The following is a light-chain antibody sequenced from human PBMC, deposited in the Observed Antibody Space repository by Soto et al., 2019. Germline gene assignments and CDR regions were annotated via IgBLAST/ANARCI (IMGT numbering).Light chain of an antibody. Sequence: EIVLTQSPGTLSVSPGDRVTLSCRASQSISINLAWYQHKPGQAPRLLIHGASTRATGVPARISGSGSGTEFTLTISSLQSEDFAVYYCQQFRNWPWTFGQGTKVHIK. CDR2: GAS. V-gene: IGKV3D-15*01. J-gene: IGKJ1*01. CDR3: QQFRNWPWT. CDR1: QSISIN.